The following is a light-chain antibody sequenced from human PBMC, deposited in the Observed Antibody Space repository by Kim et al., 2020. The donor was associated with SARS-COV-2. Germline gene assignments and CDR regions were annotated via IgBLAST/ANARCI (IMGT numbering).Light chain of an antibody. J-gene: IGKJ2*01. Sequence: LSVSPGERVTLSCRASQSISSKLAWYQQKPGQAPKLLIYDASSRATGIPDRFSGSGSGTEFTLTISSLQSEDFAVYYCQQSSFWYTFGQGTKLEI. CDR2: DAS. CDR3: QQSSFWYT. V-gene: IGKV3-15*01. CDR1: QSISSK.